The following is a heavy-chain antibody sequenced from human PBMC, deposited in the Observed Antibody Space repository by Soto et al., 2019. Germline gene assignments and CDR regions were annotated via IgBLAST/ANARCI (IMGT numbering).Heavy chain of an antibody. J-gene: IGHJ5*02. CDR1: GGSISRGGYY. Sequence: KPSETLSLTCTVSGGSISRGGYYWSWLRQHPGKGLEWIGYIYYSGSTYYNPSLKSRVTISVDTSKNQCSLKLSSVTAADTAVYYCARASPVHWFDPWGQGTLVTVSS. CDR2: IYYSGST. D-gene: IGHD1-1*01. V-gene: IGHV4-31*03. CDR3: ARASPVHWFDP.